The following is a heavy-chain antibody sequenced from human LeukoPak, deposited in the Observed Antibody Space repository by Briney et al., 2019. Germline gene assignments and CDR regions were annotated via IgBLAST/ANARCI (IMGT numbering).Heavy chain of an antibody. CDR3: ARDQIEQSNWFDP. J-gene: IGHJ5*02. V-gene: IGHV4-59*12. D-gene: IGHD2/OR15-2a*01. CDR1: GGSINNYY. CDR2: IYYSGRT. Sequence: SETLSLTCTVSGGSINNYYWSWIRQPPGKGLEWIGSIYYSGRTYHNPSLKSRVTISVDTSKNQFSLKLSSVTAADTAVYYCARDQIEQSNWFDPWGQGTLVTVSS.